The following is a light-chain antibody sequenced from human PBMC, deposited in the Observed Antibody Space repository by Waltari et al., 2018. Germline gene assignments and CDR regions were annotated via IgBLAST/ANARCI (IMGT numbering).Light chain of an antibody. CDR3: QQYFGGPPLT. CDR2: GVS. CDR1: QSVSSN. J-gene: IGKJ3*01. Sequence: EIVMTQSPATLSVSPGERATLSCRASQSVSSNLAWYQQKPGQAPRLLIYGVSTRATGIPARFSGSGSGTEFTLTISSLQSEDFAVYYCQQYFGGPPLTFGPGTKVDIK. V-gene: IGKV3-15*01.